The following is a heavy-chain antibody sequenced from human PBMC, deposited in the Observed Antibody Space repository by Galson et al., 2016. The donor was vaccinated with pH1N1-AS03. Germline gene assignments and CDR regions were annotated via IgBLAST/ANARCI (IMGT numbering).Heavy chain of an antibody. D-gene: IGHD3-9*01. Sequence: QSGAELKKPGESLSISCAASGYSFSHHWIGWVRQMPGRGLEWVGLIYPDDSDTRYSPSFQSQVTISAHKSTTTAYQQWNSLKTSDTAVYSCARLTIDRLTGYYYSGDYWGQGTLVTVSS. CDR2: IYPDDSDT. J-gene: IGHJ4*02. CDR1: GYSFSHHW. CDR3: ARLTIDRLTGYYYSGDY. V-gene: IGHV5-51*01.